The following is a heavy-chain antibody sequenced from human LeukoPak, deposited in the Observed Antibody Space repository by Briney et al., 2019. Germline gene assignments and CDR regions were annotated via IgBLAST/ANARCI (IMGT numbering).Heavy chain of an antibody. CDR3: ALIGDHAWFDP. V-gene: IGHV1-69*04. CDR2: IIPILGIA. CDR1: GGTFSSYA. Sequence: GASVKVSCKASGGTFSSYAISWVRQAPGRGLEWMGRIIPILGIANYAQKFQGRVTITADKSTSTAYMELSSLRSEDTAVYYCALIGDHAWFDPWGQGTLVTVSP. J-gene: IGHJ5*02. D-gene: IGHD3-10*01.